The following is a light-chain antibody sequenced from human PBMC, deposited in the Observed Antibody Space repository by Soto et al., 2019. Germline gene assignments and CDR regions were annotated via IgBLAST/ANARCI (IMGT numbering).Light chain of an antibody. J-gene: IGKJ4*01. Sequence: DIQMTQSPSSLSASVGDRVTITCQASQDISNYLNWYQQKPGKAPKLLIYDASNLETGVPSRFSGSGSGPEFTFTISSLQPEDIATYYCQQYDNLPGTFGGGTKVEIK. CDR3: QQYDNLPGT. V-gene: IGKV1-33*01. CDR1: QDISNY. CDR2: DAS.